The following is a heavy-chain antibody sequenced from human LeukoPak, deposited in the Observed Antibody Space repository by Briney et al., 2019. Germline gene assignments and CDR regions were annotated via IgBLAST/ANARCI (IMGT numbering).Heavy chain of an antibody. CDR1: GGTLSSYI. Sequence: GSSVKVSCKASGGTLSSYIITWVRQAPGQGLEWMGRIIPIFGTPDYAQKFQGRVTITADESTSTAYMELSRLRFEDTAVYYCARQGYTNNLGGYFGDKDDGFDLWGQGTMVTVSS. CDR2: IIPIFGTP. V-gene: IGHV1-69*01. J-gene: IGHJ3*01. CDR3: ARQGYTNNLGGYFGDKDDGFDL. D-gene: IGHD3-9*01.